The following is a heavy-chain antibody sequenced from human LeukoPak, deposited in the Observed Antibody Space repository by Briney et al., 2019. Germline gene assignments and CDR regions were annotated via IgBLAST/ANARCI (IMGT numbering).Heavy chain of an antibody. D-gene: IGHD5-18*01. CDR2: ISAYNGNT. CDR1: GYTFTSYG. V-gene: IGHV1-18*01. Sequence: ASVKVSCKASGYTFTSYGISWVRQAPGQGLEWMGWISAYNGNTNYAQKLQGRVTMTTDTSTSTAYTELRSLRSDDTAVYYCARVDTAMVEKTYYYYYGMDVWGQGTTVTVSS. CDR3: ARVDTAMVEKTYYYYYGMDV. J-gene: IGHJ6*02.